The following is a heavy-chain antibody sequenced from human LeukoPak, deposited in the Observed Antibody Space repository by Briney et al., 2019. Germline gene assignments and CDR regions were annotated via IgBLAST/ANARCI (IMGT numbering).Heavy chain of an antibody. CDR1: GFTFSDHY. Sequence: GGSLRLSCAAAGFTFSDHYMDWVRQAPGKGLEWVGRTRNKANSYTTEYAASVKGRFTISRDDSKNSLYLQMNSLKTEDTAVYYCARDRRVVVAATYYYYYMDVWGKGTTVTVSS. CDR2: TRNKANSYTT. CDR3: ARDRRVVVAATYYYYYMDV. V-gene: IGHV3-72*01. J-gene: IGHJ6*03. D-gene: IGHD2-15*01.